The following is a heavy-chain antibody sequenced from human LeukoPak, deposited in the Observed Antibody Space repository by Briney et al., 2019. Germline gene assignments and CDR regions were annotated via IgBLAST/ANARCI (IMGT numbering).Heavy chain of an antibody. CDR3: ARVGDHFHWYLDL. J-gene: IGHJ2*01. Sequence: PGGSLILSCAAPVLSVSLKYMNSVRQTPGKVLERVATLHSGSDPYYADSVKRRFSISRDSSKNMLFLHMNSLRAEDTAVYDCARVGDHFHWYLDLWGRGTLVTVSS. V-gene: IGHV3-53*01. CDR2: LHSGSDP. CDR1: VLSVSLKY. D-gene: IGHD3-3*02.